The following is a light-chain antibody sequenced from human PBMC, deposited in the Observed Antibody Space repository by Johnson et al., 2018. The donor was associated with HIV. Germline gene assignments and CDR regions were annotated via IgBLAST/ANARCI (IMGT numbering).Light chain of an antibody. CDR2: ENN. CDR3: GTWDRGLSAYYV. V-gene: IGLV1-51*02. J-gene: IGLJ1*01. Sequence: QSVLTQPPSVSAAPGQKVTISCSGSSSNIGNNYVSWYQQLPGTAPKLLIYENNKRPSGIPDRFSGSSSGTSATLGITGLQNGDEANYYCGTWDRGLSAYYVVGTGTKVTVL. CDR1: SSNIGNNY.